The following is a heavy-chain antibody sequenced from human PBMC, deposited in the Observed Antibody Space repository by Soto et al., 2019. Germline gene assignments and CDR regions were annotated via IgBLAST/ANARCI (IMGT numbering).Heavy chain of an antibody. V-gene: IGHV1-24*01. CDR2: FDPENGET. Sequence: ASVKVSCKVSGYTLTELSMHWVRQAPGKGLEWMGGFDPENGETVYAQKFQGRLAMTEDTSIETAYMVLKSLRSEDTAVYYCATLVITSGFDYWGQGALVTVSS. CDR3: ATLVITSGFDY. CDR1: GYTLTELS. J-gene: IGHJ4*02. D-gene: IGHD3-22*01.